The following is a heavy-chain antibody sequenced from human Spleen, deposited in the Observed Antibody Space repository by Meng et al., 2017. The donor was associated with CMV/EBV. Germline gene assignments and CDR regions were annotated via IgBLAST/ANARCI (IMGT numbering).Heavy chain of an antibody. J-gene: IGHJ4*02. D-gene: IGHD3-10*01. CDR2: INTDTGSP. Sequence: QVQLVQSGAEVKKPGASVKVSCKASGYTFTSYSISWVRQAPGQGLQWIGRINTDTGSPTYAQGFTGRFVFSLDTSVSTTYLQINSLKAGDTALYYCATDDPNYYGSGSYPFHYWGQGTLVTVSS. V-gene: IGHV7-4-1*02. CDR3: ATDDPNYYGSGSYPFHY. CDR1: GYTFTSYS.